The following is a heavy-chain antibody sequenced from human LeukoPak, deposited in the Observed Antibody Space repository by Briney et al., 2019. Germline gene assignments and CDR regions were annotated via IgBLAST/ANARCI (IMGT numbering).Heavy chain of an antibody. CDR1: GYTFTSYG. Sequence: ASVKVSCKASGYTFTSYGISWVRQAPGQGLEWMGWINPNSGGTNYAQKFQGRVTMTRDTSISTAYMELSRLRSDDTAVYYCARVGRGSGWYSNFDYWGQGTLVTVSS. D-gene: IGHD6-19*01. J-gene: IGHJ4*02. CDR3: ARVGRGSGWYSNFDY. CDR2: INPNSGGT. V-gene: IGHV1-2*02.